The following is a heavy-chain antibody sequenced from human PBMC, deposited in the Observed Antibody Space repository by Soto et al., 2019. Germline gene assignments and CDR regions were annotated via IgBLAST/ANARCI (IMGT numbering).Heavy chain of an antibody. CDR2: IYYRGST. J-gene: IGHJ2*01. CDR3: GSHFYSSSSRYYDL. D-gene: IGHD2-2*01. V-gene: IGHV4-59*08. CDR1: SGSISSYY. Sequence: SETLSLACTVSSGSISSYYWSSIRQPPGKGLEWIGYIYYRGSTNYSPSLKSRVTISVDMSKIPLSRKLISVSAADTAGFCCGSHFYSSSSRYYDL.